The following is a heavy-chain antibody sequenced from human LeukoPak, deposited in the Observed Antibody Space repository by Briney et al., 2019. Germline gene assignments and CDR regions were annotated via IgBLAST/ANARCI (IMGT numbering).Heavy chain of an antibody. Sequence: SETLSLTCTVSGGSISSHYWSWIRQPPGKGLEWIGYIYYSGSTNYNPSLKSRVTISVDTSKNQFSLKLRSVTAADTAVYYCARGTAPDTHWGQGALVTVSS. J-gene: IGHJ4*02. CDR3: ARGTAPDTH. V-gene: IGHV4-59*08. CDR1: GGSISSHY. D-gene: IGHD6-13*01. CDR2: IYYSGST.